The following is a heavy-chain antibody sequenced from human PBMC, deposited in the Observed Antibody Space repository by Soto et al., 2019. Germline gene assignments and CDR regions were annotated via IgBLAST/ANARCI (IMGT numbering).Heavy chain of an antibody. CDR1: GFTFSSYG. CDR2: ISYDGSNK. D-gene: IGHD6-6*01. J-gene: IGHJ5*02. CDR3: AKGAAARGYNWFDP. V-gene: IGHV3-30*18. Sequence: HPGGSLRLSCAASGFTFSSYGMHWVRQAPGKGLEWVAVISYDGSNKYYADSVKGRFTISRDNSKNTLYLQMNSLRAEDTAVYYCAKGAAARGYNWFDPWGQGTLVTVSS.